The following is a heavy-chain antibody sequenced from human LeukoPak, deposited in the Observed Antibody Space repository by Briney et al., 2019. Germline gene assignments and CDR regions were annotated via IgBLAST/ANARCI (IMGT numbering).Heavy chain of an antibody. CDR1: GGSISSGSYS. D-gene: IGHD2-8*02. J-gene: IGHJ3*02. Sequence: SETLSLTCVISGGSISSGSYSWSWIRQPPGKGLEWIGYIFETGTTAYNPSVRSRVTMSLDRAKNLFSLNLTSVTAADTAVYYCARPTAGGRVDAFDIWGQGTMVTVSS. V-gene: IGHV4-30-2*01. CDR3: ARPTAGGRVDAFDI. CDR2: IFETGTT.